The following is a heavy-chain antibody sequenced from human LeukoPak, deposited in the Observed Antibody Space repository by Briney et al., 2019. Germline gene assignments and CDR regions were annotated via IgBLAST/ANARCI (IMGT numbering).Heavy chain of an antibody. CDR2: IYPGDSDT. CDR3: ARLHDYGDYEAGGYFDY. V-gene: IGHV5-51*01. CDR1: GYSFTSYW. D-gene: IGHD4-17*01. J-gene: IGHJ4*02. Sequence: GESLKISCKSSGYSFTSYWIGWVRQMPGKGLEWMGIIYPGDSDTRYSPSFQGQVTISADKSISTAYLQWSSLKASDTAMYYCARLHDYGDYEAGGYFDYWGQGTLVTVSS.